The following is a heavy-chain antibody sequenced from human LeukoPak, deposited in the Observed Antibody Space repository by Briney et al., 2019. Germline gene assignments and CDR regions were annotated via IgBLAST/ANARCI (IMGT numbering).Heavy chain of an antibody. D-gene: IGHD3-10*01. CDR1: GYSISSGYY. Sequence: SETLSLTCAVSGYSISSGYYRGWIRQPPGKGLEWIGSIYHSGSTYYNPSLKSRVTISVDTSKNQFSLKLSSVTAADTAVYYCARFGVRGVKIDYWGQGTLVTVSS. V-gene: IGHV4-38-2*01. CDR3: ARFGVRGVKIDY. CDR2: IYHSGST. J-gene: IGHJ4*02.